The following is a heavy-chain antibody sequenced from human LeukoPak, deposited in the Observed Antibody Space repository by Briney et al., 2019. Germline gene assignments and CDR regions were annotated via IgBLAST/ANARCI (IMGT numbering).Heavy chain of an antibody. Sequence: GRSLRLSCAASGFTFDDYAMHWVRQAPGKGLEWVSGISWNSGSIGYADSVKGRFTISRDNAKNSLYLQMNSLRAEDTALYYCAKDAVGATDYYYYYMDVWGKGTTVTVPS. V-gene: IGHV3-9*01. CDR2: ISWNSGSI. J-gene: IGHJ6*03. D-gene: IGHD1-26*01. CDR1: GFTFDDYA. CDR3: AKDAVGATDYYYYYMDV.